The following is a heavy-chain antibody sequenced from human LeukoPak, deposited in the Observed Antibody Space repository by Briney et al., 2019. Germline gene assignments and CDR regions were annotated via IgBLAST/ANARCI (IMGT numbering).Heavy chain of an antibody. J-gene: IGHJ1*01. D-gene: IGHD6-19*01. CDR2: ISSSSSYI. V-gene: IGHV3-21*06. CDR1: GFTFSSYI. CDR3: ARGGSSGWYSQYFQP. Sequence: GGSLRLSCAASGFTFSSYIMNWVRQAPGKRLEWVSSISSSSSYIYYADSVKGRFTISRDNAKNSLYLQMNSLRAEDTAVYHCARGGSSGWYSQYFQPWGQGTLVTVSS.